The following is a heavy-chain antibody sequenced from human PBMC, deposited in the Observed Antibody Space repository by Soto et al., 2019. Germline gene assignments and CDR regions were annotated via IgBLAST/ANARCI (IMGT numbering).Heavy chain of an antibody. V-gene: IGHV3-30-3*01. CDR1: GFSFNFYA. CDR2: ISNDGSSA. Sequence: QVQLVESGGGVVPPGRSLSISCAATGFSFNFYAMYWVRQAPVKGLEWVAMISNDGSSANYADYVRGRFISSRDNSKKTLFLQMNSLRPEHTATYYCARDLEFRDCKISHRDYWVQGTLVTVSS. CDR3: ARDLEFRDCKISHRDY. J-gene: IGHJ4*02. D-gene: IGHD2-21*01.